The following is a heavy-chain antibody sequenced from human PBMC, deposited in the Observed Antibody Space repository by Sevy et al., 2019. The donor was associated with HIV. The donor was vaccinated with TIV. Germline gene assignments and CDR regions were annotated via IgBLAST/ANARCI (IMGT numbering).Heavy chain of an antibody. D-gene: IGHD3-3*01. Sequence: ASVKVSCKASGYTLSSYGISWVRQAPGQGLEWMGWINTYNGNTKYAQKLQGRITMTTDTATSTAYMEVRSLRSDDTAVYYCARDKSVQVIFGVVGYNYGMDVWGQGTTVTVSS. CDR1: GYTLSSYG. CDR3: ARDKSVQVIFGVVGYNYGMDV. CDR2: INTYNGNT. V-gene: IGHV1-18*01. J-gene: IGHJ6*02.